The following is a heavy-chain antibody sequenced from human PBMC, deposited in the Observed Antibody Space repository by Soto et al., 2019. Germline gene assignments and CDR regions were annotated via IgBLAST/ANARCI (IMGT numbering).Heavy chain of an antibody. CDR1: GYPFTRFA. CDR3: AREGDQSGYDYGLAC. J-gene: IGHJ4*02. Sequence: ASVKVSCKTSGYPFTRFAIHWVRQAPGQSLEWMGWINGGNDNTNYSQKFQGRVTITMDTSADTVYLEVNVVRPEDTAAYYCAREGDQSGYDYGLACRGQGPLVTDSS. D-gene: IGHD5-12*01. CDR2: INGGNDNT. V-gene: IGHV1-3*01.